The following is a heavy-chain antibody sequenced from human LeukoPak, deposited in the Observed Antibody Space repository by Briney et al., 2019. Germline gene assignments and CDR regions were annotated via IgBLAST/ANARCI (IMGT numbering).Heavy chain of an antibody. J-gene: IGHJ4*02. V-gene: IGHV4-59*08. CDR2: IYYSGST. D-gene: IGHD3-10*01. CDR1: GGSISSYY. CDR3: ARGDYYGSGNYYGY. Sequence: SETLSLTCTVSGGSISSYYWSWIRQPPGKGLEWIGYIYYSGSTNYNPSLKSRVTISVDTSKNQFSLKLSSVTAADTAVYYCARGDYYGSGNYYGYWGQGTLVTVSS.